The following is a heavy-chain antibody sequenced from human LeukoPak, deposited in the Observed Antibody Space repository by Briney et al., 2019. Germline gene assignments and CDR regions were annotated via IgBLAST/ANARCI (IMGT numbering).Heavy chain of an antibody. CDR1: GYSISSGYY. CDR3: ARGPPRWPQRNYYFDY. CDR2: ISHSGRT. D-gene: IGHD5-24*01. Sequence: SETLSLTCAVSGYSISSGYYWGWIRQPPGKGLEWIGSISHSGRTYHNPSLKSRVTISVDTSKNQVSLKLNSVTAADTAVYYCARGPPRWPQRNYYFDYWGQGTLVTVSS. J-gene: IGHJ4*02. V-gene: IGHV4-38-2*01.